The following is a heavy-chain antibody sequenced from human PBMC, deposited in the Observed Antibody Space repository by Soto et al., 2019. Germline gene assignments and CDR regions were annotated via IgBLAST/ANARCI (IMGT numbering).Heavy chain of an antibody. CDR1: GFTFSSHG. V-gene: IGHV3-30*18. CDR2: ISYDGSNT. D-gene: IGHD1-26*01. CDR3: AKEGGLSGSYYISSSYYFDY. J-gene: IGHJ4*02. Sequence: QVQLVESGGGVVQPGRSLRLSCVASGFTFSSHGMHWVRQAPGKGLEWVAIISYDGSNTYYADSVKGRFTISRDNSKNTLYLQMNSLRAEDTSVYYCAKEGGLSGSYYISSSYYFDYWGQGTLVTVSS.